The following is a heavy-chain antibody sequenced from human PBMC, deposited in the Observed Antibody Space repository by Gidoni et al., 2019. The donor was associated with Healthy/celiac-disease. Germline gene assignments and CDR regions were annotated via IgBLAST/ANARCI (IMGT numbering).Heavy chain of an antibody. V-gene: IGHV3-11*06. Sequence: QVQLVASGGGLVKPGGSLRLSCAASGFTFSDYYMSWIRQAPGKGLEWVSYISSSSSYTNYADSVKGRFTISRDNAKNSLYLQMNSLRAEDTAVYYCAREPHYYDSSGYSGGYFDYWGQGTLVTVSS. D-gene: IGHD3-22*01. CDR3: AREPHYYDSSGYSGGYFDY. CDR1: GFTFSDYY. J-gene: IGHJ4*02. CDR2: ISSSSSYT.